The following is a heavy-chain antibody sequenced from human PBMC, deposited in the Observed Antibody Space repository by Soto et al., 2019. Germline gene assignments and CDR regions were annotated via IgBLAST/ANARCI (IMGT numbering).Heavy chain of an antibody. D-gene: IGHD3-9*01. CDR2: INPSGGST. J-gene: IGHJ4*02. Sequence: ASVKVSCKASGYTFTSYYMHWVRQAPGQGLEWMGIINPSGGSTSYAQKFQGRVTMTRDTSTSTVYMELSSLRSEDTAVYYCARADYDILTGYYKFDYWGQETLVTVSS. CDR3: ARADYDILTGYYKFDY. CDR1: GYTFTSYY. V-gene: IGHV1-46*01.